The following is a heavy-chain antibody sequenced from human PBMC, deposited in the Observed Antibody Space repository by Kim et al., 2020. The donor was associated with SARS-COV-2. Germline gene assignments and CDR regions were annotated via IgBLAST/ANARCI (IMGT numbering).Heavy chain of an antibody. V-gene: IGHV3-30*18. CDR1: GFTFSSYG. CDR2: ISYDGSNK. J-gene: IGHJ4*01. CDR3: AKGEVVVVAATYFDY. D-gene: IGHD2-15*01. Sequence: GRSLRLSCAASGFTFSSYGMHWVRQAPGKGLEWVAVISYDGSNKYYADSVKGRFTISRDNSKNTLYLQMNSLRAEDTAVYYCAKGEVVVVAATYFDYWG.